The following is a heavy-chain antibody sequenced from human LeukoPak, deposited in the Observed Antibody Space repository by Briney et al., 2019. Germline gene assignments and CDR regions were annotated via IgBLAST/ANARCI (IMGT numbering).Heavy chain of an antibody. CDR2: MNPNSGNT. D-gene: IGHD3-22*01. J-gene: IGHJ5*02. V-gene: IGHV1-8*01. Sequence: GASVKVSCKASGYTFTSYDINWVRQATGQGLEWMGWMNPNSGNTGYAQKFQGRVTMTRNTSISTAYMELSSPRSEDTAVYYCARDQGPYYYDSSGSGFDPWGQGTLVTVSS. CDR1: GYTFTSYD. CDR3: ARDQGPYYYDSSGSGFDP.